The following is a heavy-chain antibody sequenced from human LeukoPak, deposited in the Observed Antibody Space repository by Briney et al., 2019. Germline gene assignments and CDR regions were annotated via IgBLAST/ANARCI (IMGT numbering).Heavy chain of an antibody. CDR1: GFSFSAYW. CDR2: INPAGSET. V-gene: IGHV3-7*01. J-gene: IGHJ4*02. CDR3: ARFGYVAAVDV. Sequence: GGSLRLSCAASGFSFSAYWMTWVRQAPGTGLEWVANINPAGSETYYMDSVKGRFSISRDNAKNLVYLQMNSLRAEDTAVYHCARFGYVAAVDVWGQGTPVTVSS. D-gene: IGHD2-15*01.